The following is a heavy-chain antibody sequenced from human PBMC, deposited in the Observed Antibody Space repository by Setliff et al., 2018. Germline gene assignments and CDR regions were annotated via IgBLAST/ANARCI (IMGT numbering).Heavy chain of an antibody. J-gene: IGHJ6*02. Sequence: WASVKVSCKASGYTFTSYAMHWVRQAPGQRLEWMGWINAGNGNTKYSQKFQGRVTITRDTSASTAYMELSSLRSEDTAVYYCARDPRQNDKFWSGYYYYYYYGMDVWGQGTTVTVSS. CDR1: GYTFTSYA. V-gene: IGHV1-3*01. CDR3: ARDPRQNDKFWSGYYYYYYYGMDV. CDR2: INAGNGNT. D-gene: IGHD3-3*01.